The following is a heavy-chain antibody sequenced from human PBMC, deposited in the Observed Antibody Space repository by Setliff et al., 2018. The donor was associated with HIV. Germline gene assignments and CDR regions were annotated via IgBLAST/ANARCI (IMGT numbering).Heavy chain of an antibody. CDR2: IYPDDSDT. D-gene: IGHD6-25*01. CDR3: VRYIGAAAGYIDH. Sequence: GESLKISCKGSGYSFTSYWIGWVRQMPGKGLEWMGIIYPDDSDTRYSPSFRGQVTISADKSTTTAYLDWARLKASDTAMYYCVRYIGAAAGYIDHWGQGTLVTVSS. CDR1: GYSFTSYW. V-gene: IGHV5-51*01. J-gene: IGHJ4*02.